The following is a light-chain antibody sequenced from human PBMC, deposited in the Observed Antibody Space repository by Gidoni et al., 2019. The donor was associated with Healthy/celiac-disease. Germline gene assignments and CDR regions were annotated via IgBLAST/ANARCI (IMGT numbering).Light chain of an antibody. CDR1: QSLLHSNGYNY. CDR3: MQALQTMWT. J-gene: IGKJ1*01. Sequence: DIVMTQSPLSLHVTPGEPASISCRSSQSLLHSNGYNYLDWYLQKPGQSPQLLIYLGSNRASGGPDRFSCSGSGTDFTLKISRVEAEDVGVYYCMQALQTMWTFGQGTKVEIK. V-gene: IGKV2-28*01. CDR2: LGS.